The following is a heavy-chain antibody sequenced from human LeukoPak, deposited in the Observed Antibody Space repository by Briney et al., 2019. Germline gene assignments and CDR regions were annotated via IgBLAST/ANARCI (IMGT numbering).Heavy chain of an antibody. J-gene: IGHJ5*02. CDR1: GFTFSNYA. V-gene: IGHV3-23*01. Sequence: PGGSLRLSCAASGFTFSNYAMTWLRQAPGKGLEWVSAISGSGGSTFYADSVKGRFTISRDNAKNSLYLQMNSLRAEDTAVYSCARGADGVSSNSRGWFDPWGQGTLVTVSS. D-gene: IGHD2-15*01. CDR2: ISGSGGST. CDR3: ARGADGVSSNSRGWFDP.